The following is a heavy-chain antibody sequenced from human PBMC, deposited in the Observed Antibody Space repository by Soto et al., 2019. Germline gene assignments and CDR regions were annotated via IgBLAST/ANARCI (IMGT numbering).Heavy chain of an antibody. CDR3: ATEGRGRYDFWSAHFY. J-gene: IGHJ4*02. D-gene: IGHD3-3*01. V-gene: IGHV1-18*01. Sequence: ASVKVSCKASGYTFIKYGVSWMRQAPGQGLEWLGWISPYNGDTYYAQKFQGRVTMTEDTSTDTAYMEPSSLRSEDTAVYYCATEGRGRYDFWSAHFYWGQGTLVTVSS. CDR2: ISPYNGDT. CDR1: GYTFIKYG.